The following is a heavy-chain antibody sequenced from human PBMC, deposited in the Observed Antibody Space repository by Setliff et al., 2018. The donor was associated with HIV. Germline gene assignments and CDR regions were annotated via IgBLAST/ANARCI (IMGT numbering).Heavy chain of an antibody. CDR2: ISGSGGST. CDR3: ARDVSWRVRTYIDY. D-gene: IGHD3-3*01. V-gene: IGHV3-23*01. J-gene: IGHJ4*02. Sequence: GSLRLSCAASGFTFNNYAMSWVRQAPGKGLEWVSAISGSGGSTYYADSVKGRFTISRDNAKNSLYLQMNSLTAEDTAVYYCARDVSWRVRTYIDYWGQGALVTVSS. CDR1: GFTFNNYA.